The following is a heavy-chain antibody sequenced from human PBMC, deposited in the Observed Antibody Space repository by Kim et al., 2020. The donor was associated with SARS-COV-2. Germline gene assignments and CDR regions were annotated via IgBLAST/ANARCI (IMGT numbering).Heavy chain of an antibody. CDR3: ARGRVGSSSWYVHYYYYGMDV. CDR2: INHSGST. V-gene: IGHV4-34*01. Sequence: SETLSLTCAVYGGSFSGYYWSWIRQPPGKGLEWIGEINHSGSTNYNPSLKSRVTISVDTSKNQFSLKLSSVTAADTAVYYCARGRVGSSSWYVHYYYYGMDVWGQGTTVTVSS. CDR1: GGSFSGYY. J-gene: IGHJ6*02. D-gene: IGHD6-13*01.